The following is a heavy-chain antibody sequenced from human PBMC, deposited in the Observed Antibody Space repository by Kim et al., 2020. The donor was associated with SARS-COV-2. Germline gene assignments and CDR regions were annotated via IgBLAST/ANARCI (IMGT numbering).Heavy chain of an antibody. D-gene: IGHD2-2*01. CDR2: IIPIFGTA. CDR1: GGTFSSYA. CDR3: ARDPGACSSTSCYPKKPWFDP. V-gene: IGHV1-69*13. Sequence: SVKVSCKASGGTFSSYAISWVRQAPGQGLEWMGGIIPIFGTANYAQKFQGRVTITADESTSTAYMELSSLRSEDTAVYYCARDPGACSSTSCYPKKPWFDPWGQGTLVTVSS. J-gene: IGHJ5*02.